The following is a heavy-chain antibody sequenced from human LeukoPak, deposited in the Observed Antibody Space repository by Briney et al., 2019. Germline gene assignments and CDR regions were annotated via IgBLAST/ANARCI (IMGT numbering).Heavy chain of an antibody. D-gene: IGHD2-15*01. CDR2: IRYDGSNK. CDR1: GFTFSSYS. Sequence: PGGSLRLSCAASGFTFSSYSMNWVRQAPGKGLEWVAFIRYDGSNKYYADSVKGRFTISRDNSKNTLYLQMNSLRAEDTAVYYCAKANGGGSTYYYYMDVWGKGTTVTVSS. V-gene: IGHV3-30*02. CDR3: AKANGGGSTYYYYMDV. J-gene: IGHJ6*03.